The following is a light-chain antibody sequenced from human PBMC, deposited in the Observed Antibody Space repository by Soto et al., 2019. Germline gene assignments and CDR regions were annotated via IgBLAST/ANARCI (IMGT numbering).Light chain of an antibody. CDR2: AAS. J-gene: IGKJ2*01. Sequence: DIQMTQSPSSLSASVGDRVTITGRVRQGIRNDLGWYQQNPGKAPKRLIYAASSLQSGFPSRFRGSGSGTEFTLTISILQPEDFATYYCLKHNSYPRTFGQGTQLEIK. CDR3: LKHNSYPRT. V-gene: IGKV1-17*01. CDR1: QGIRND.